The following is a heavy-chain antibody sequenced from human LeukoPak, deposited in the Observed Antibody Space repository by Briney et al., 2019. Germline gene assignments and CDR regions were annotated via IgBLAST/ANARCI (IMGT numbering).Heavy chain of an antibody. J-gene: IGHJ4*02. CDR2: IYYSGST. CDR3: ARYIAAAGYFDY. CDR1: GGSISSYY. V-gene: IGHV4-59*01. Sequence: PSETLSLTCNVSGGSISSYYWSWIRQPPGKGLEWIGYIYYSGSTNYNPSLKSRVTISVDTSKNQFSLKLSSVTAADTAVYYCARYIAAAGYFDYWGQGTLVTVSS. D-gene: IGHD6-13*01.